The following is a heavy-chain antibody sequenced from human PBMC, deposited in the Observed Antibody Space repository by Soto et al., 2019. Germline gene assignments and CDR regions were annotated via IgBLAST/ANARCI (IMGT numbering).Heavy chain of an antibody. V-gene: IGHV4-39*02. CDR2: IYYSGST. CDR1: GGSISSSSYF. Sequence: SETLSLTCSVSGGSISSSSYFWGWIRQPPGKGLEWIGSIYYSGSTYYNPSLKSRVTVSVDTSKNQFSLRAEDTAVYYCAKDRGYYSSSWPFYWGQGTLVTVS. D-gene: IGHD6-13*01. J-gene: IGHJ4*02. CDR3: AKDRGYYSSSWPFY.